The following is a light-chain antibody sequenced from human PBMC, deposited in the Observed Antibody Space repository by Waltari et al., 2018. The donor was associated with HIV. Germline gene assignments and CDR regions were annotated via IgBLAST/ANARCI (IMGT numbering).Light chain of an antibody. CDR2: EDN. V-gene: IGLV6-57*03. CDR3: QSYDSSNVV. Sequence: NFMLTQPHSVSESPGKTVTLSCTRSSGSIASNYVQWYQQRPGSAPTTLLPEDNQSPPGVPDRFSGSIDTSSNSASLSISGLKTEDEADYYCQSYDSSNVVFGGGTKLTVL. J-gene: IGLJ2*01. CDR1: SGSIASNY.